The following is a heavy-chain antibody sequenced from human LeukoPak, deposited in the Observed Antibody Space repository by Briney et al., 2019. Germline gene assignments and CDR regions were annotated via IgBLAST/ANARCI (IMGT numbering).Heavy chain of an antibody. CDR3: AKARSSSSYYFDY. Sequence: GGSLRLSCAASGFTFSSYAMTWVRQAPRKGLEWVSGIISGSGGSTYYADSVKGRFTISRDNSKNTLYLQMNSLRAEDTAVFYCAKARSSSSYYFDYWGQGTLVTVSS. CDR2: IISGSGGST. J-gene: IGHJ4*02. CDR1: GFTFSSYA. D-gene: IGHD6-6*01. V-gene: IGHV3-23*01.